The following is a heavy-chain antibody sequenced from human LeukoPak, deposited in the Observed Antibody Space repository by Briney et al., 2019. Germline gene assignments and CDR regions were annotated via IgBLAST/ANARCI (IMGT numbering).Heavy chain of an antibody. CDR3: ARELFGELSNYFDY. D-gene: IGHD3-10*02. CDR1: GFTFTSHA. J-gene: IGHJ4*02. CDR2: ISGSGVST. V-gene: IGHV3-23*01. Sequence: GGSLRLSCAASGFTFTSHAMSWVRQAPGKGLEWVSGISGSGVSTYYADSVKGRFTISRDNSKNTLYLQMNSLRAEDTAVYYCARELFGELSNYFDYWGQGTLVTVSS.